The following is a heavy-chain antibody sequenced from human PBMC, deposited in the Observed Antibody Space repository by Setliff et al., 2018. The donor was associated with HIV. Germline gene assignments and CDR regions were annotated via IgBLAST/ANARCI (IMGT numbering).Heavy chain of an antibody. CDR1: GFTFSGSD. Sequence: PGGSLRLSCAASGFTFSGSDMHWVRQASGKGLEWVGRIRSKVNTYATAYAASVKGRFTISGDDSKNTAYLQMDSLKTEDTAVYYCTRHSTDPWSLLDYWGQGTLVTVSS. CDR2: IRSKVNTYAT. V-gene: IGHV3-73*01. D-gene: IGHD1-1*01. CDR3: TRHSTDPWSLLDY. J-gene: IGHJ4*02.